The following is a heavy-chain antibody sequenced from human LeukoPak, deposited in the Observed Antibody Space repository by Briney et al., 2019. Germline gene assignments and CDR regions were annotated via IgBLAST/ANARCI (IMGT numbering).Heavy chain of an antibody. CDR1: GFTFSSYA. Sequence: GGSLRLSCAASGFTFSSYAMSWVRQAPGKGLEWVSAISGSGGSTYYADSVKGPFTISRDNSKNTLYLQMNSLRAEDTAVYYCAKDGSQWLVPTNYWGQGTLVTVSS. D-gene: IGHD6-19*01. J-gene: IGHJ4*02. V-gene: IGHV3-23*01. CDR3: AKDGSQWLVPTNY. CDR2: ISGSGGST.